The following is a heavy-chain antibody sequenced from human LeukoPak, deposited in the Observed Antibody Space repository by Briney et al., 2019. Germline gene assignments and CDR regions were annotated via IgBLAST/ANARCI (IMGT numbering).Heavy chain of an antibody. D-gene: IGHD1/OR15-1a*01. CDR1: GGSISSYY. CDR3: ARDLGITGTHAFDI. J-gene: IGHJ3*02. V-gene: IGHV4-59*01. CDR2: IYYSGST. Sequence: SETLSLTCTVSGGSISSYYWSWIRQPPGKGLEWIGYIYYSGSTNYNPSLKSRVTISVDTSKNRFSLKLSSVTAADTAVYYCARDLGITGTHAFDIWGQGTMVTVSS.